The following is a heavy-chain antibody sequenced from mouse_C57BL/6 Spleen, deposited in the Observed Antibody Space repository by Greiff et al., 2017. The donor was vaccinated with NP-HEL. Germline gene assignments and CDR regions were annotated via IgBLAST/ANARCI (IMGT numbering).Heavy chain of an antibody. Sequence: VQLQQSGAELVRPGASVTLSCKASGYTFTDYEMHWVKQTPVHGLEWIGAIDPETGGTAYNQKFKGKAILTADKSSSTAYMELRSLTSEDSAVYYCTSFYDGYYSYYFDYWGQGTTLTVSS. CDR1: GYTFTDYE. V-gene: IGHV1-15*01. CDR2: IDPETGGT. J-gene: IGHJ2*01. D-gene: IGHD2-3*01. CDR3: TSFYDGYYSYYFDY.